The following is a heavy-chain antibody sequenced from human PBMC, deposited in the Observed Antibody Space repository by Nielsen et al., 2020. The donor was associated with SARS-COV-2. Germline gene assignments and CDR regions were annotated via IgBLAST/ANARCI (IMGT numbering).Heavy chain of an antibody. D-gene: IGHD2-2*01. V-gene: IGHV3-7*01. CDR1: GFTFSSYW. Sequence: GESLKISCAASGFTFSSYWMSWVRQAPGKGLEWVANIKQDGGEKYYVDSVKGRFTISRDNAKNSLYLQMNSLRAEDTAVYYCARDRQGCSSTSCSLMDVWGQGTTVTVSS. J-gene: IGHJ6*02. CDR3: ARDRQGCSSTSCSLMDV. CDR2: IKQDGGEK.